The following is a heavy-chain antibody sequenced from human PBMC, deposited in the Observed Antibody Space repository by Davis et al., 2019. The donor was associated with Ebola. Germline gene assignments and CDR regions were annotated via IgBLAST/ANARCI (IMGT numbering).Heavy chain of an antibody. V-gene: IGHV1-8*01. Sequence: ASVKVSCKASGYTFTSYDINWVRPATGQGLEWMGWMNPNSGNTGYAQKFQGRVTITADRSTRTLYMDLSSLRSDDTAVYYCAREPPTAFPIGGIDSWGQGTLVTVSS. CDR1: GYTFTSYD. D-gene: IGHD3-16*01. CDR3: AREPPTAFPIGGIDS. J-gene: IGHJ4*02. CDR2: MNPNSGNT.